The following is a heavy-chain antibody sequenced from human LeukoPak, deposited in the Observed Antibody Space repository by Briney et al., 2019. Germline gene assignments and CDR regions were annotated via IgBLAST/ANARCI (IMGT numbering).Heavy chain of an antibody. J-gene: IGHJ4*02. Sequence: AGGSLRLSCAASGFTFSNYAMIWVRQAPGKGLEWVSDISGSGGNTYYADSVKGRFTISRDNSKNTLYLQMNSLRAEDTAVYYCAKGERYCIDGVCYRDYWGQGTLVTVSS. CDR3: AKGERYCIDGVCYRDY. CDR1: GFTFSNYA. V-gene: IGHV3-23*01. CDR2: ISGSGGNT. D-gene: IGHD2-8*01.